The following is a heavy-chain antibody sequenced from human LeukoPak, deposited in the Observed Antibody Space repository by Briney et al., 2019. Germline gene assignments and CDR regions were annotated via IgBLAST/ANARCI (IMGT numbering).Heavy chain of an antibody. Sequence: GGSLRLSCAISGITLSNYGMSWVRQAPGKGLEWVAGISDSGGRTHYADSVKGRFTISRDNPKNTLYLQMNSLRAEDTAVYFCAKRGVAIRVILVGFHKEAYYFDSWGQGALVTVSS. D-gene: IGHD3-22*01. CDR2: ISDSGGRT. CDR1: GITLSNYG. CDR3: AKRGVAIRVILVGFHKEAYYFDS. J-gene: IGHJ4*02. V-gene: IGHV3-23*01.